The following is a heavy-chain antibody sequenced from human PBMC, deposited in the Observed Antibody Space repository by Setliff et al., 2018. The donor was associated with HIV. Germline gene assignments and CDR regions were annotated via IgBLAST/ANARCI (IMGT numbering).Heavy chain of an antibody. D-gene: IGHD7-27*01. V-gene: IGHV1-24*01. Sequence: ASVKVSCKVSGYSLTELSMHWVRQVPGKGFEWMGGFDPLKGKMVYAQAFRGRVTLTEVKSTETVYMDLRRLGSDDTAVYYCTSFIWALGYFDYWGQGALVTVSS. J-gene: IGHJ4*02. CDR2: FDPLKGKM. CDR3: TSFIWALGYFDY. CDR1: GYSLTELS.